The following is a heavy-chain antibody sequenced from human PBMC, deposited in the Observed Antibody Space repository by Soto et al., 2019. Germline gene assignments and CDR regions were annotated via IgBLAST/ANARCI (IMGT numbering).Heavy chain of an antibody. CDR3: ARDQKYDFWSGYPTYPYYYYYMDV. V-gene: IGHV3-7*01. CDR1: GFTFSSYW. J-gene: IGHJ6*03. Sequence: GGSLRLSCAASGFTFSSYWMSWVRQATGKGLEWVANIKQDESEKYYVDSVKGRFTISRDNAKNSLYLQMNSLRAEDTAVYYCARDQKYDFWSGYPTYPYYYYYMDVWGKGTTVTVSS. D-gene: IGHD3-3*01. CDR2: IKQDESEK.